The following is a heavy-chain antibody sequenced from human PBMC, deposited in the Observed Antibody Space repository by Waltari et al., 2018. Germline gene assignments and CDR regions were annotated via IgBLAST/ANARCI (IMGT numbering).Heavy chain of an antibody. CDR2: MNGDGHWI. CDR3: ARKGGRGYTYGPFYFDS. V-gene: IGHV3-74*01. J-gene: IGHJ4*02. D-gene: IGHD5-18*01. CDR1: GFTFSDYW. Sequence: EVQLLEAGGDLVQPGGSLRLSCAASGFTFSDYWMHWVRQAPGKGVVGVARMNGDGHWITYSDSVQGRFTILRDNTKNTVYLQLNSLRADDTAVYYWARKGGRGYTYGPFYFDSWGRGTLVTVSS.